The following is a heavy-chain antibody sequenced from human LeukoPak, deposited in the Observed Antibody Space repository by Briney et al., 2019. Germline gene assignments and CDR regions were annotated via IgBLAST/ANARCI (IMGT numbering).Heavy chain of an antibody. CDR3: TTSPARIAAAGIT. D-gene: IGHD6-13*01. Sequence: TGGSLRLSSGASGFTFSNAWMSWVRQAPGKGREWVGRIKSKTDGGTTDYAAPVKGRFTISRDDSKNTLYLQMNSLKTEDTAVYYCTTSPARIAAAGITWGQGTLVTVSS. CDR2: IKSKTDGGTT. CDR1: GFTFSNAW. J-gene: IGHJ4*02. V-gene: IGHV3-15*01.